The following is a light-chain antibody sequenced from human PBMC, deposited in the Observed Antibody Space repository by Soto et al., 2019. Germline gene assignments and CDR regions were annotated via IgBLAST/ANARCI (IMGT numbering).Light chain of an antibody. V-gene: IGKV1-5*03. CDR1: QTISSW. Sequence: LTQSPGTLSLSPGESVTITCRASQTISSWLAWYQQKPGKAPKLLIYKASTLKSGVPSRFSGSGSGTEFTLTISSLQPDDFATYYCQHYNSYSEAFGQGTKVDI. CDR3: QHYNSYSEA. J-gene: IGKJ1*01. CDR2: KAS.